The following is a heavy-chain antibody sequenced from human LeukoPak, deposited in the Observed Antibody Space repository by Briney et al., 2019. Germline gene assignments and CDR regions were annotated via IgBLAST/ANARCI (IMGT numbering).Heavy chain of an antibody. D-gene: IGHD5-18*01. J-gene: IGHJ4*02. Sequence: PGGSLRLSCAVSGFKFSIYAMHWVRQAPGKGLKWVAVISSDATNKFHADSVKGRFTISRDNSKNTLYLQMNSLRAEDTAVYYCARVRGYDSRDLDYWGQGTLVTVSS. CDR2: ISSDATNK. V-gene: IGHV3-30-3*01. CDR1: GFKFSIYA. CDR3: ARVRGYDSRDLDY.